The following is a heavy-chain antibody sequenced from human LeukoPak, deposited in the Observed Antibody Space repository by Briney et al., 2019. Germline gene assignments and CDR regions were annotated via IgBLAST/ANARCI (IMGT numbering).Heavy chain of an antibody. Sequence: SETLSLTCTVSGGSISSSSYYWGWIRQPPGKGLEWIGSIYYSGNTYYNPSLKSRVTISVDTSKNQFSLKLSSVTAADTAVYYCARLGDYDFWSGYLRQQIPLDAFDIWGQGTMVTVSS. D-gene: IGHD3-3*01. CDR3: ARLGDYDFWSGYLRQQIPLDAFDI. CDR1: GGSISSSSYY. CDR2: IYYSGNT. V-gene: IGHV4-39*01. J-gene: IGHJ3*02.